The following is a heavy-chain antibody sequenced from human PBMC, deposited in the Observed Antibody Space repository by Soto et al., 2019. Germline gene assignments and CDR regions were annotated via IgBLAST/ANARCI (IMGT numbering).Heavy chain of an antibody. CDR3: ARHTPAISVSDH. V-gene: IGHV4-39*01. CDR2: IYYSGST. Sequence: QLQLQESGPGLVKPSETLSLTCTVSGGSISSSSYYWGWIRQPPGKGLEWIGRIYYSGSTYYNPSLKRRVTIAVDTSKNQFPLQMSSVPAAEPAVYYWARHTPAISVSDHWGQGTLVTVSS. J-gene: IGHJ4*02. CDR1: GGSISSSSYY. D-gene: IGHD2-15*01.